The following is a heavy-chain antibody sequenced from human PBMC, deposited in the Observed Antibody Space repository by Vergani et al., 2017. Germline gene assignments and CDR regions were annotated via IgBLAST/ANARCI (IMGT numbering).Heavy chain of an antibody. D-gene: IGHD6-13*01. CDR1: GGSISSYY. J-gene: IGHJ4*02. CDR3: ARHGAAAGTGNDY. CDR2: IYYSGST. Sequence: QVQLPESGPGLVKPSETLSLTCPVSGGSISSYYWSWIRQPPGKGLEWIGYIYYSGSTNYNPSLKSRVTISVDTSKNQFSLKLSSVTAADTAVYYCARHGAAAGTGNDYWGQGTLVTVSS. V-gene: IGHV4-59*08.